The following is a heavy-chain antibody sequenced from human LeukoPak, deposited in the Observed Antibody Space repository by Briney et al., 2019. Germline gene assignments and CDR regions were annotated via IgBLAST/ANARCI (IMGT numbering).Heavy chain of an antibody. J-gene: IGHJ2*01. CDR2: ISSSGSTI. Sequence: GGSLRLSCAASGFTFSSYEMNWVRQAPGKGLEWVSYISSSGSTIYYADSVKGRFTISRDNAKNSLYLQMNSLRAEDTAVYYCARAVYCSGGGCFWYFDLWGRGTLVTVSS. CDR3: ARAVYCSGGGCFWYFDL. CDR1: GFTFSSYE. V-gene: IGHV3-48*03. D-gene: IGHD2-15*01.